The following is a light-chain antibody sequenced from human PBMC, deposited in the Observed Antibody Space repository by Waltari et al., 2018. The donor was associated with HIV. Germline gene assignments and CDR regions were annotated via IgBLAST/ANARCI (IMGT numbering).Light chain of an antibody. CDR1: SSDVGGYNY. V-gene: IGLV2-14*01. J-gene: IGLJ1*01. CDR3: GSYTTSSTPYV. CDR2: DVS. Sequence: QSALTQPASVSGSPGQSITISCTGTSSDVGGYNYVSWYQQHPGKAPKLMIYDVSKRPSGVSNRFSGSKSGNSASLTISGLQPEDEADYYCGSYTTSSTPYVFGTGTKVTVL.